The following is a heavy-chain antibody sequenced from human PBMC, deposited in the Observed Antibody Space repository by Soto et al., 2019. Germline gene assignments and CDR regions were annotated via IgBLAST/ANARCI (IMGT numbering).Heavy chain of an antibody. D-gene: IGHD7-27*01. CDR3: TAITGDLWYFDY. CDR1: VFTFSNAW. CDR2: IKSKTDGGTT. V-gene: IGHV3-15*01. J-gene: IGHJ4*02. Sequence: WWPLRLSCSASVFTFSNAWMSWWRQAPGKGLEWVGRIKSKTDGGTTDYAAPVKGRFTISRDDSKNTLYLQMNSLKTEDTAVYYCTAITGDLWYFDYWGQGTLVTVSS.